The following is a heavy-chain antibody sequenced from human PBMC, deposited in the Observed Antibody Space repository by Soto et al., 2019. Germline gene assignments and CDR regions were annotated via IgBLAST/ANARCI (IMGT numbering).Heavy chain of an antibody. J-gene: IGHJ4*02. CDR2: INHSGSP. CDR1: GGSFSGYY. Sequence: QVQLQQWGAGLLKPSETLSLTCTVYGGSFSGYYWSWIRQPPGKGLEWIGEINHSGSPNYNPSLKSRVTISVDTSKNQFSLQLSSVTAADTAVYYCARGWGRIFDYWGQGTMVTVSS. V-gene: IGHV4-34*01. D-gene: IGHD7-27*01. CDR3: ARGWGRIFDY.